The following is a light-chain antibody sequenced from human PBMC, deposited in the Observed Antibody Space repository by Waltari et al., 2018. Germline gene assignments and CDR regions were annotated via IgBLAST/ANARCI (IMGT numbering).Light chain of an antibody. CDR2: EVS. V-gene: IGLV2-14*01. CDR3: SSYTSSSTS. Sequence: QSALTQPASVSGSPGQSLTIPCTGTSSDLGGYTHVSWYQQHPGKTPKLMIYEVSNRPSGVSNRFSGSKSGNTASLTVSGLQAEDEADYYCSSYTSSSTSFGGGTKLTVL. J-gene: IGLJ2*01. CDR1: SSDLGGYTH.